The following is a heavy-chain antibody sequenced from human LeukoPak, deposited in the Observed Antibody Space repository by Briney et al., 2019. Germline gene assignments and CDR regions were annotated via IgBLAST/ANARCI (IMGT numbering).Heavy chain of an antibody. CDR1: GFTFDGHG. J-gene: IGHJ4*02. CDR2: ISERGDNT. D-gene: IGHD6-13*01. Sequence: GGSLRLSCAVSGFTFDGHGMSWVRQAPGKGLEWVSGISERGDNTYYADSVKGRFTVSRDNSKNTLYLQMNSLRADDTAVYFCAKDSSDSWLPDYWGQGTLVIVSS. CDR3: AKDSSDSWLPDY. V-gene: IGHV3-23*01.